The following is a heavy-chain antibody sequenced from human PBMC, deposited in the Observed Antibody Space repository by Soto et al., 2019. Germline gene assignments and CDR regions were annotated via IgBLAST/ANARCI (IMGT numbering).Heavy chain of an antibody. CDR1: GGSISSSSYY. Sequence: PSETLSLTCTVSGGSISSSSYYWGWIRQPPGKGLEWIGSIYYSGSTYYNPSLKSRVTISVDTSKNQFSLKLSSVTAADTAVYYCAGILTTVNSMDVWGKGTTVTVSS. D-gene: IGHD4-17*01. V-gene: IGHV4-39*01. J-gene: IGHJ6*03. CDR3: AGILTTVNSMDV. CDR2: IYYSGST.